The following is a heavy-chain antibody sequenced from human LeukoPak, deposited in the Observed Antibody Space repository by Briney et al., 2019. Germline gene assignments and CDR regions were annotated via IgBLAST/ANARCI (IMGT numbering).Heavy chain of an antibody. CDR2: ISYDGSNK. D-gene: IGHD3-10*01. CDR1: GFTFSGYA. CDR3: ARDRDYHGSGSYTPDY. J-gene: IGHJ4*02. Sequence: GGSLRLSCAASGFTFSGYAMHWVRQAPGKGLEWVAVISYDGSNKYYADSVKGRFTISRDNSKNTLYLQMNSLRAEDTALYYCARDRDYHGSGSYTPDYWGQGTLVTVSS. V-gene: IGHV3-30-3*01.